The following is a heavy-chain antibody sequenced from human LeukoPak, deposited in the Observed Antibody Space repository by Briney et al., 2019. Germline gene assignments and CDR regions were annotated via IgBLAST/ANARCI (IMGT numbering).Heavy chain of an antibody. Sequence: GASVKVSCQASGYTFSSYDINWVRQAPGQGLEWMGWINPNSGGTNYAQKFQGRVTMTRDTSISTAYMELSRLRSDDTAVYYCARDYVAWDILTGYTINWFDPWGQGTLVTVSS. V-gene: IGHV1-2*02. CDR2: INPNSGGT. D-gene: IGHD3-9*01. CDR3: ARDYVAWDILTGYTINWFDP. J-gene: IGHJ5*02. CDR1: GYTFSSYD.